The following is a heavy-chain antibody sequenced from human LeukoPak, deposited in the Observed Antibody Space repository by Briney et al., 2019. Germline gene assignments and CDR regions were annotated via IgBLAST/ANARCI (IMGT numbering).Heavy chain of an antibody. V-gene: IGHV3-21*01. CDR2: ISSSSSYI. CDR3: ARAGGSYYDAFDI. CDR1: GFTFSSYS. Sequence: PGGSLRLSCAASGFTFSSYSMNWVRQAPGKGLEWVSSISSSSSYIYYADSVKGRFTISRDNAKNSLYLQMNSLRAEDTAVYYCARAGGSYYDAFDIWGQGTMVTVSS. D-gene: IGHD1-26*01. J-gene: IGHJ3*02.